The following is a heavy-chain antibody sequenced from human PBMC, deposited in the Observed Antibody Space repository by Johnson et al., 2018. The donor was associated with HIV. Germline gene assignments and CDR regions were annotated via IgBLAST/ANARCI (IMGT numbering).Heavy chain of an antibody. Sequence: VQLVESGGGLVKPGGSLRLSCVASGFTFSSYGMHWVRQAPGKGLEWVSVVYSAGHTYYADSVKGRFTISRDNSKNSLFLQMNRLRVEDTAVYYCARSGGYPNAFDIWGQGAMVTGSS. CDR3: ARSGGYPNAFDI. CDR1: GFTFSSYG. V-gene: IGHV3-NL1*01. D-gene: IGHD6-13*01. CDR2: VYSAGHT. J-gene: IGHJ3*02.